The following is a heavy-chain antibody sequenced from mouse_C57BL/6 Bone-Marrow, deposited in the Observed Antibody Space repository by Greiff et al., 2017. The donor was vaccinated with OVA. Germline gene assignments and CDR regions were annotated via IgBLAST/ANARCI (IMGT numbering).Heavy chain of an antibody. CDR3: ARKEYYFDY. V-gene: IGHV1-82*01. J-gene: IGHJ2*01. CDR1: GYAFSSSW. Sequence: QVQLKQSGPELVKPGASVKISCKASGYAFSSSWMNWVKQRPGKGLEWIGRSYPGDGDTNYNGKFKGKATLTAEKSSSTAYMQLSSLTSEDSAVYFCARKEYYFDYWGQGTTLTVSS. CDR2: SYPGDGDT.